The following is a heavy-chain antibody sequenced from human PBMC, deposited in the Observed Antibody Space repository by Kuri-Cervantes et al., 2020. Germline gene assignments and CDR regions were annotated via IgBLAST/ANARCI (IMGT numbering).Heavy chain of an antibody. CDR2: INHSGST. Sequence: SETLSLTCAVYGGSFRGYYLSWIRQPPGKGLEWSGEINHSGSTNYNPSLRSRITISVDTSKNQFSLKLSSLTAADTAIYYCPRAVSSAFDPWGQGTLVTVSS. CDR3: PRAVSSAFDP. CDR1: GGSFRGYY. J-gene: IGHJ5*02. V-gene: IGHV4-34*01.